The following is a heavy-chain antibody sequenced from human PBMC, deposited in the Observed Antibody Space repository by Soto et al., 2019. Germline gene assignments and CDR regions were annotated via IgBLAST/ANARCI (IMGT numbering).Heavy chain of an antibody. CDR1: GYTFTSYG. CDR3: ARRYDFWSGPPAFDY. J-gene: IGHJ4*02. V-gene: IGHV1-18*01. D-gene: IGHD3-3*01. Sequence: PPASVKVSCKASGYTFTSYGISWVRQAPGQGLEWMGWISAYNGNTNYAQKLQGRVTMTTDTSTSTAYMELRSLRSDDTAVYYCARRYDFWSGPPAFDYWGQGTLVTVSS. CDR2: ISAYNGNT.